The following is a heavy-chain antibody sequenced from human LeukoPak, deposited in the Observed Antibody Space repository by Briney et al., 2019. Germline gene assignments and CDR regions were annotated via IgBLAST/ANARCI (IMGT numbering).Heavy chain of an antibody. CDR3: ARGGSGPFQH. V-gene: IGHV1-18*01. D-gene: IGHD3-16*01. CDR2: ISTYNGNT. J-gene: IGHJ1*01. Sequence: VASVKVSCKASGGTFSSYAISWVRQAPGQGLEWMGWISTYNGNTNYAQKLQGRVTMTTDTSTSTAYMELRSLTSDDTAVYYCARGGSGPFQHWGQGTLVSVSS. CDR1: GGTFSSYA.